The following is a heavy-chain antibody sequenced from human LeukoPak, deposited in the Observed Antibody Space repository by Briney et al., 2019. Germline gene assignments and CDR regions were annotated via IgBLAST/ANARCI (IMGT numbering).Heavy chain of an antibody. D-gene: IGHD5-18*01. CDR3: AKGGGYSYGSLLHNWFDP. Sequence: PGGSLRLSCAASGFTFSSYGMHWVRQAPGKGLEWVAVIWCDGSKKYNADSVKGRFTISRDNSKNTLYLQMNSLRAEDTAVYYCAKGGGYSYGSLLHNWFDPWGQGTLVTVSS. V-gene: IGHV3-33*06. CDR1: GFTFSSYG. J-gene: IGHJ5*02. CDR2: IWCDGSKK.